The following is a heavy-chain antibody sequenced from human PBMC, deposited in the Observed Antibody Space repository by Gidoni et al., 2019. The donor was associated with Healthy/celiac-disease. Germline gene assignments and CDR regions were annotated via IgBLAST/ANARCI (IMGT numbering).Heavy chain of an antibody. J-gene: IGHJ5*02. D-gene: IGHD2-15*01. V-gene: IGHV4-39*01. CDR1: GGSISSRRYY. CDR3: ARLLSSGYCSGGSCPISGRYNWFDP. CDR2: IYYSGST. Sequence: QLQLQESGPGLVKPSETLSLTCTVSGGSISSRRYYWGWIRQPQGKGLEWIGSIYYSGSTYHNPSLKSRVTISVDTSKSQFSLKLSSLTAADTAVYYCARLLSSGYCSGGSCPISGRYNWFDPWGQGTLVTVSS.